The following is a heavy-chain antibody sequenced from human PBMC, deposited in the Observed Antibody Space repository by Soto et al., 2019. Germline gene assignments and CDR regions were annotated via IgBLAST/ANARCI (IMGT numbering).Heavy chain of an antibody. V-gene: IGHV4-61*01. CDR3: ARQYCSGGRCFDAFDI. J-gene: IGHJ3*02. CDR1: GGSFSSGSYY. D-gene: IGHD2-15*01. Sequence: PSETLSLTCTVSGGSFSSGSYYWSWIRQPPGKGLEWVGYIYNSGSANYNPSLNSRVTMSVDTSKTHFSLKLSSLTAADTAVYYCARQYCSGGRCFDAFDIWGRGTMVTVSS. CDR2: IYNSGSA.